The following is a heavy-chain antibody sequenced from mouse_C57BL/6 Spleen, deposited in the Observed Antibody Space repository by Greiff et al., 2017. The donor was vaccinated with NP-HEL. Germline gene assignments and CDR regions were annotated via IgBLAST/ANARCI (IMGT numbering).Heavy chain of an antibody. CDR3: ARGGLRQYYYAMDY. V-gene: IGHV5-4*01. J-gene: IGHJ4*01. D-gene: IGHD2-4*01. Sequence: EVHLVESGGGLVKPGGSLKLSCAASGFTFSSYAMSWVRQTPEKRLEWVATISDGGSYTYYPDNVKGRFTISRDNAKNNLYLQMSHLKSEDTAMYYCARGGLRQYYYAMDYWGQGTSVTVSS. CDR2: ISDGGSYT. CDR1: GFTFSSYA.